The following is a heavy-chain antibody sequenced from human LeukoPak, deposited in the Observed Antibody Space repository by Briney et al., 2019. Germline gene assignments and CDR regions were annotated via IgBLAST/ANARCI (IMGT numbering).Heavy chain of an antibody. CDR3: ARDQRITMVRGVIAGQTYFDY. D-gene: IGHD3-10*01. J-gene: IGHJ4*02. Sequence: ASVKVSCKASGYTFTGYYLHWVRQAPGQGLEWMGWISAYNGNTNYAQKLQGRVTMTTDTSTSTAYMELRSLRSDDTAVYYCARDQRITMVRGVIAGQTYFDYWGQGTLVTVSS. CDR1: GYTFTGYY. V-gene: IGHV1-18*04. CDR2: ISAYNGNT.